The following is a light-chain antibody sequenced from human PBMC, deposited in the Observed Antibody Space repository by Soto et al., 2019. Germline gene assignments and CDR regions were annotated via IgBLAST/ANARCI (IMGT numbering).Light chain of an antibody. Sequence: DIQMTQSPSSLSASVGDRVTITCRASQSISSYLNWFQLKPGTAPKLLIFAASTLQSGVPSRFSGSGSGTDFTLTISSLQPEDFATYYCQQSYTTPWTFGQGTKVDIK. V-gene: IGKV1-39*01. CDR1: QSISSY. J-gene: IGKJ1*01. CDR3: QQSYTTPWT. CDR2: AAS.